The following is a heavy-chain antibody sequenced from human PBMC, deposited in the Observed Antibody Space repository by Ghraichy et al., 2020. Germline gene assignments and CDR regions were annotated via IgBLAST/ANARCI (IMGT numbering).Heavy chain of an antibody. V-gene: IGHV4-39*01. CDR2: IYYSGST. CDR1: GGSISSSSYY. J-gene: IGHJ5*02. Sequence: SETLSLTCTVSGGSISSSSYYWGWIRQPPGKGLEWIGSIYYSGSTYYNPSLKSRVTISVDTSKNQFSLKLSSVTAADTAVYYCARHILAGVVAATDNWFDPWGQGTLVTVSS. CDR3: ARHILAGVVAATDNWFDP. D-gene: IGHD2-15*01.